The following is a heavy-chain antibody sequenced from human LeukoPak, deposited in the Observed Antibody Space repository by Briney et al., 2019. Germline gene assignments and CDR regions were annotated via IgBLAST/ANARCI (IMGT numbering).Heavy chain of an antibody. V-gene: IGHV4-39*07. Sequence: PSETLSLTCTVSGGSISSSSYYWGWIRQPPGKGLEWIGSIYYSGNTYYNPSLKSRVTISVDTSKNQFSLKLSSVTAADTAVYYCARAEGGDFWSGRNWFDPWGQGTLVTVSS. CDR3: ARAEGGDFWSGRNWFDP. D-gene: IGHD3-3*01. J-gene: IGHJ5*02. CDR1: GGSISSSSYY. CDR2: IYYSGNT.